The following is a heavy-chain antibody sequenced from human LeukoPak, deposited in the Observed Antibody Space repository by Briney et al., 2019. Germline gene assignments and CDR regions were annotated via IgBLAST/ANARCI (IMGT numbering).Heavy chain of an antibody. CDR1: GGSISSYY. D-gene: IGHD3-3*01. CDR2: IYYSGST. V-gene: IGHV4-59*01. J-gene: IGHJ6*03. CDR3: ARDRGPPRGDFWSGYYYHYYYYMDV. Sequence: SETLSLTCTVSGGSISSYYWSWIRQPPGKGLEWIGYIYYSGSTNYNPSLKSRVTISVDTSKNQFSLKLSSVTAADTAVYYCARDRGPPRGDFWSGYYYHYYYYMDVWGKGTTVTVSS.